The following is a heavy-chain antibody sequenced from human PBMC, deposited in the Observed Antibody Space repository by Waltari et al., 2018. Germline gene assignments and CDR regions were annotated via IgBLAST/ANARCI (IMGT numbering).Heavy chain of an antibody. J-gene: IGHJ4*02. V-gene: IGHV3-74*01. CDR3: VRDASWNIDY. D-gene: IGHD1-1*01. CDR2: IKGDGSFT. Sequence: VQLVESGGGLVQPGGSLRLSCAASGFIFSSYWVHWVRQVPGKGLVWISRIKGDGSFTDYADSVRGRFTISRDNAKTTLYLQMNSLGAEDTAVYFCVRDASWNIDYWGQGTLVTVSS. CDR1: GFIFSSYW.